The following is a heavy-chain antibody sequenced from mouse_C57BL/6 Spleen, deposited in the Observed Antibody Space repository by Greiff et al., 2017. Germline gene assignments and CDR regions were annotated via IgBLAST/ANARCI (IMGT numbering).Heavy chain of an antibody. Sequence: EVQLMESGGGLVQPGGSMKLSCVASGFTFSNYWMNWVRQSPEKGLEWVAQIRLKSDNYATHYAESVKGKFTISRDDSKCSVYLHMSNLSAEDTGIYYCTRRSYVAYYFDYWGTGTTLTVSS. J-gene: IGHJ2*01. D-gene: IGHD1-1*01. CDR2: IRLKSDNYAT. CDR1: GFTFSNYW. CDR3: TRRSYVAYYFDY. V-gene: IGHV6-3*01.